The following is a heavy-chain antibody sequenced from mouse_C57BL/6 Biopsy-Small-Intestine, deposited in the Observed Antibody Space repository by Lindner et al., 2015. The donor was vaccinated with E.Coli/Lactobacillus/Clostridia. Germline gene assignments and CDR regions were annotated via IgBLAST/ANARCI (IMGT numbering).Heavy chain of an antibody. D-gene: IGHD1-1*01. Sequence: VQLQESGGGLVQPGGSLSLSCAASGFTFTDYYMSWVRQPPGKALEWVGFIRNKANGYTTEYSASVKGRFTISRDNSQSILYLQMNALRAEDSATYYCARYTPSYYGSLAYWGQGTLVTVSA. CDR3: ARYTPSYYGSLAY. CDR2: IRNKANGYTT. J-gene: IGHJ3*01. V-gene: IGHV7-3*01. CDR1: GFTFTDYY.